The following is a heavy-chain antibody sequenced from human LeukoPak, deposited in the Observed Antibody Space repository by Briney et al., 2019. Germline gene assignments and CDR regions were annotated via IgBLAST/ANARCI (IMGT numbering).Heavy chain of an antibody. J-gene: IGHJ3*02. CDR2: ISYDGSNK. D-gene: IGHD2-21*02. CDR3: AKGGGDSDAFDI. V-gene: IGHV3-30*18. CDR1: GFTFSSYG. Sequence: PGGSLRLSCAASGFTFSSYGMHWVRQAPGKGLEWVAVISYDGSNKYYADSVKGRFTISRDNSKNTLYLQMNSLRAEDTAVYYCAKGGGDSDAFDIWGQGTMVTVSS.